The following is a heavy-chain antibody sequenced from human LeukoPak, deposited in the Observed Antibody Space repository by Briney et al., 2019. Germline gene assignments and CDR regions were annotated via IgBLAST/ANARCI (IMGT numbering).Heavy chain of an antibody. CDR2: ISYDGGNK. Sequence: GRSLRLSCAASGFTFSSYGMHWVRQAPGKGLEWVAVISYDGGNKYYADSVKGRFTISRDNSKNTLYLQMNSLRAEDTAVYYCAKDCSSTSCNPTPTDWGQGTLVTVSS. J-gene: IGHJ4*02. V-gene: IGHV3-30*18. CDR1: GFTFSSYG. D-gene: IGHD2-2*01. CDR3: AKDCSSTSCNPTPTD.